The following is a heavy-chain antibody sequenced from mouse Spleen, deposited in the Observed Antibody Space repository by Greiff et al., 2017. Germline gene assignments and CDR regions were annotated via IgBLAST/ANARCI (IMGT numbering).Heavy chain of an antibody. J-gene: IGHJ4*01. CDR2: INPSNGRT. Sequence: QVHVKQPGAELVKPGASVKLSCKASGYTFTSYWMHWVKQRPGQGLEWIGEINPSNGRTNYNEKFKSKATLTVDKSSSTAYMQLSSLTSEDSAVYYCARRLGRGAMDYWGQGTSVTVSS. CDR3: ARRLGRGAMDY. V-gene: IGHV1S81*02. D-gene: IGHD4-1*01. CDR1: GYTFTSYW.